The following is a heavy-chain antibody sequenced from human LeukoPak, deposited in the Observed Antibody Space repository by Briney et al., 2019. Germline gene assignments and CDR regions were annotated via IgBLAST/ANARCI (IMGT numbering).Heavy chain of an antibody. Sequence: GGSLRLSCAASGFTASTSNMNWVRQAPGKGLEWVSSISSSEYYAESVKGRFTISRDNAKNSLFLQMNSLRAEDTAVYYCATSRSGYDFADAFDIWGQGTMVTVSS. CDR2: ISSSE. CDR3: ATSRSGYDFADAFDI. J-gene: IGHJ3*02. V-gene: IGHV3-21*01. D-gene: IGHD5-12*01. CDR1: GFTASTSN.